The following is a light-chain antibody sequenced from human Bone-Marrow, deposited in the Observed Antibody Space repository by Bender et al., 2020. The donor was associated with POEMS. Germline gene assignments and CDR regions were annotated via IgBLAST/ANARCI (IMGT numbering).Light chain of an antibody. Sequence: QSALTQPASVSGSPGQSITISCTGSSSDIGTYNYISWYQQHPGKAPKLIIYDKRYRASGISDRFSGSKSGNTASLTISGLQAEDEADYYCCSYTSSSTVLFGGGTKVTVL. CDR1: SSDIGTYNY. V-gene: IGLV2-14*03. J-gene: IGLJ2*01. CDR2: DKR. CDR3: CSYTSSSTVL.